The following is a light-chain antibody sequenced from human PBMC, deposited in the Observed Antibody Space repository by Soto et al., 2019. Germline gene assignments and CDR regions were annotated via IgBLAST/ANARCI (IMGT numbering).Light chain of an antibody. V-gene: IGKV3-15*01. Sequence: EIVMTQSPATLSVSPGETATLSCRASQSVSYNLAWYQQKPGQGPRLLIYGEFTRATGIPARFSGSGSGTEFTLTISRLQSEDFAVYYCQQYKNWPPLTFGGGTKVEIK. CDR3: QQYKNWPPLT. CDR2: GEF. J-gene: IGKJ4*01. CDR1: QSVSYN.